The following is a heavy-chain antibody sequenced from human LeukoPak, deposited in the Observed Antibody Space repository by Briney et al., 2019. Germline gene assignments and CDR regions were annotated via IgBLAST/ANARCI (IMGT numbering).Heavy chain of an antibody. J-gene: IGHJ4*02. CDR2: IYYSGST. CDR3: ARARQPIYTAMADFDY. D-gene: IGHD5-18*01. CDR1: GGSISSGDYY. Sequence: PSETLSLTCTVSGGSISSGDYYWSCIRQPPGKGLEGIGYIYYSGSTYYNPSLKSQVTISVDTSKNQLSLKLSSVTAADTAVYYCARARQPIYTAMADFDYWGQGTLVTVSS. V-gene: IGHV4-30-4*01.